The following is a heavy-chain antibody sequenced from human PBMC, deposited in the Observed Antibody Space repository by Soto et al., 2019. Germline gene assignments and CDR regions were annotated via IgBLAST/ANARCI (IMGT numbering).Heavy chain of an antibody. CDR1: GYTVTSHC. Sequence: TSEPLSLPCTVSGYTVTSHCWSRILQPPGRGLQWIGQLCYSGNTNYNPSLKSRVTISGDTSKNQFSLKLSSVTAADTAVFFFAREMGNWLSNDVLDPWGVGTLGTGSS. CDR2: LCYSGNT. D-gene: IGHD1-1*01. CDR3: AREMGNWLSNDVLDP. V-gene: IGHV4-59*02. J-gene: IGHJ5*02.